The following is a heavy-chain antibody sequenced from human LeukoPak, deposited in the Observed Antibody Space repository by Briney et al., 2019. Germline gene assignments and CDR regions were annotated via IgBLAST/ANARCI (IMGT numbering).Heavy chain of an antibody. J-gene: IGHJ6*02. Sequence: GGSLRLSCAASGFTFSSYCMNWARQAPGKGLEWVASINHNGNVNYYVDSVKGRFTISRDNAKNSLYLQMSNLRAEDTAVYFCARGGGLDVWGQGATVTVSS. V-gene: IGHV3-7*03. CDR1: GFTFSSYC. CDR3: ARGGGLDV. D-gene: IGHD3-16*01. CDR2: INHNGNVN.